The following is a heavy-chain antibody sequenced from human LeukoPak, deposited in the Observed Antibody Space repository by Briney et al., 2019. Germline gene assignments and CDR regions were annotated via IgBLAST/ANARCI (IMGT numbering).Heavy chain of an antibody. J-gene: IGHJ4*02. CDR3: ARSPRFDWLLYFDS. Sequence: DSVKVSCKASGYTFTSYGINWVRQAPGQGLEWMGWISGYNGNTIYAENVQGRVTMTTDTSTSTAYIELGSLRSDDTAVFYCARSPRFDWLLYFDSWGQGTLVTVSS. D-gene: IGHD3-9*01. CDR2: ISGYNGNT. CDR1: GYTFTSYG. V-gene: IGHV1-18*01.